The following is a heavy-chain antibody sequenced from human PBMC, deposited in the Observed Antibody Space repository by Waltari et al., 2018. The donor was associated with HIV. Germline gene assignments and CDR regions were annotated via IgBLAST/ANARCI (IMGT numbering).Heavy chain of an antibody. CDR3: AKGVSVATRTGFDS. J-gene: IGHJ4*02. V-gene: IGHV3-23*01. Sequence: AQLFQSGGGLVQPGGSLRLSCVASAVSFSASPTGWVRQAPGKGLQCVSTISGSGQTTYYAESVEGRFTISRDDSQNTLYLQMHSVRGEDTAVYFCAKGVSVATRTGFDSWGQGTMVIVSS. CDR2: ISGSGQTT. CDR1: AVSFSASP. D-gene: IGHD5-12*01.